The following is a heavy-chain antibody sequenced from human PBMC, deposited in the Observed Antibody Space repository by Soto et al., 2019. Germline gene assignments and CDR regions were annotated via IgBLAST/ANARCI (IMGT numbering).Heavy chain of an antibody. CDR2: IYHSGST. CDR3: ASQQLGYCSGGSCSTFGMDV. D-gene: IGHD2-15*01. Sequence: SETLSLTCAVSGGSISSGGYSWSWIRQPPGKGLEWIGYIYHSGSTYYNPSLKSRVTISVDRSKNQFSLKLSSVTAADTAVYYCASQQLGYCSGGSCSTFGMDVWGQGTTVTVSS. CDR1: GGSISSGGYS. J-gene: IGHJ6*02. V-gene: IGHV4-30-2*01.